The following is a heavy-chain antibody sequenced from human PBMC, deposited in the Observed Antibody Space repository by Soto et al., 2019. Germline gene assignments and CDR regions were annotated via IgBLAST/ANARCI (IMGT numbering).Heavy chain of an antibody. CDR1: SVSNAW. Sequence: SVSNAWMNWVRQAPGKGLEWVGRIKSKTDGGTTDYAAPVKGRFTISRDDSKNTLYLQMNSLKTEDTAVYYCTTDPYYGSSNPVGEAFDIWGQGTMVTVSS. J-gene: IGHJ3*02. CDR3: TTDPYYGSSNPVGEAFDI. D-gene: IGHD3-22*01. V-gene: IGHV3-15*07. CDR2: IKSKTDGGTT.